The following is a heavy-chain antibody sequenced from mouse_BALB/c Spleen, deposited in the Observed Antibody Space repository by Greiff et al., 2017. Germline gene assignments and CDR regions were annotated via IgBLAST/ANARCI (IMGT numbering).Heavy chain of an antibody. CDR2: IYPGSGST. D-gene: IGHD2-1*01. CDR1: GYTFTSYW. Sequence: LQQPGSELVRPGASVKLSCKASGYTFTSYWMHWVKQRPGQGLEWIGNIYPGSGSTNYDEKFKSKATLTVDTSSSTDYMQLSSLTSEDSAVYYCTRDGNSWFAYWGQGTLVTVSA. CDR3: TRDGNSWFAY. J-gene: IGHJ3*01. V-gene: IGHV1S22*01.